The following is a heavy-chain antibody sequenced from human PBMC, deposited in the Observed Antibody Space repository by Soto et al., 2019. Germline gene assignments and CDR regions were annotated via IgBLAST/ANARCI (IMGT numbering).Heavy chain of an antibody. D-gene: IGHD6-13*01. Sequence: GGSLRLSCAASGFTFSSYAMSWVRQAPGKGLDWVSAITSSGGSTYYADSVKGRFTISRDNSKNTLYLQMNSLRAEDTAIYYCAKDLRGGAAAGLFDYWGQGTLVTSPQ. CDR3: AKDLRGGAAAGLFDY. V-gene: IGHV3-23*01. J-gene: IGHJ4*02. CDR2: ITSSGGST. CDR1: GFTFSSYA.